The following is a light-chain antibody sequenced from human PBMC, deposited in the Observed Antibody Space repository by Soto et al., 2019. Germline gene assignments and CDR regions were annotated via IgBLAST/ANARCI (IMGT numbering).Light chain of an antibody. J-gene: IGLJ1*01. V-gene: IGLV2-23*02. CDR1: SSDVGTYNL. CDR3: CSYAGSSSSI. CDR2: EVT. Sequence: QSALTQPASVSGSPEQSITISCSGTSSDVGTYNLVSWYQQYPGKAPRLMIYEVTKRPSGVSNRFSGSKSGNTASLTISGLQPEDEADYYCCSYAGSSSSIFGTGTKLTVL.